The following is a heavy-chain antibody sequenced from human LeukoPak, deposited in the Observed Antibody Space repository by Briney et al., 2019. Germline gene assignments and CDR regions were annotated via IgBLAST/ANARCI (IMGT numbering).Heavy chain of an antibody. V-gene: IGHV4-34*01. CDR1: GGSFSGYY. Sequence: PSETLSLTCAVYGGSFSGYYWSWIRQPPGKGLEWIGEINHSGSTNYNPSLKSRVTISVDTSKNQFSLKLSSVTAADTAVYYCARSRAAAGTDYWGQGTLVTVSS. CDR2: INHSGST. J-gene: IGHJ4*02. CDR3: ARSRAAAGTDY. D-gene: IGHD6-13*01.